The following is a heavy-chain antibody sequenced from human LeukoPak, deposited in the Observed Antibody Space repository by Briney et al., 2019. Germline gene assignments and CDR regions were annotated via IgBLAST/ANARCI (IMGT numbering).Heavy chain of an antibody. V-gene: IGHV3-23*01. CDR3: AKDRETAMDTYRAPYGIDV. CDR2: ISGGGGST. J-gene: IGHJ6*02. CDR1: GFTFSNYA. Sequence: GGSLRLSCAVSGFTFSNYAMNWVRQAPGKGLEWVSAISGGGGSTYYANSVKGRFTISRDTSRNTLYLQMNSLRAEDTAVYYCAKDRETAMDTYRAPYGIDVWGQGTTVTVSS. D-gene: IGHD5-18*01.